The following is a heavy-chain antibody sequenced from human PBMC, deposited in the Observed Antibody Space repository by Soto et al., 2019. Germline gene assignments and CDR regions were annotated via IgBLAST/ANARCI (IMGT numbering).Heavy chain of an antibody. CDR1: GFTFSSYG. D-gene: IGHD6-13*01. CDR2: IWYDGSNK. Sequence: GGSLRLSCAASGFTFSSYGMHWVRQAPGKGLEWVAVIWYDGSNKYYADSVKGRFTISRDNSKNTLYLQMNSLRAEDTAVYYCARDPTRSYSSSWYKWAHYYYYGMDVWGQGTTVTVSS. V-gene: IGHV3-33*01. J-gene: IGHJ6*02. CDR3: ARDPTRSYSSSWYKWAHYYYYGMDV.